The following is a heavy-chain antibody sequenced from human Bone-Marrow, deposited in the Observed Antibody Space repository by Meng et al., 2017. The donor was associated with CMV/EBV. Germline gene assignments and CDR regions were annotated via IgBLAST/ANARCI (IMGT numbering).Heavy chain of an antibody. CDR2: IYTSGST. D-gene: IGHD3-10*01. CDR1: GGSFSSYY. Sequence: QVQLQESGPGLWRPSETLSLTCTVSGGSFSSYYWSWIRQPAGKGLEWIGRIYTSGSTNYNPSLKSRVTMSVDTSKNQFSLKLSSVTAADTAVYYCARAMVRGVQRYFDYWGQGTLVTVSS. CDR3: ARAMVRGVQRYFDY. J-gene: IGHJ4*02. V-gene: IGHV4-4*07.